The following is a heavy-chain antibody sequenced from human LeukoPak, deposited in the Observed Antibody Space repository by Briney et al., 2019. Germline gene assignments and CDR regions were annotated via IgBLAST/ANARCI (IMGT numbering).Heavy chain of an antibody. J-gene: IGHJ4*02. V-gene: IGHV3-15*01. CDR2: IKSKTGGGTT. CDR3: SLRLGAVAGTLYDY. D-gene: IGHD6-19*01. CDR1: GFTFSNAW. Sequence: KPGGSLRLSCAASGFTFSNAWMSWVRQAPGKGLEWVGRIKSKTGGGTTDYAAPVKGRFTISRDDSKNTLYLQMNSLKTEDTAVYYCSLRLGAVAGTLYDYWGQGTLVTVSS.